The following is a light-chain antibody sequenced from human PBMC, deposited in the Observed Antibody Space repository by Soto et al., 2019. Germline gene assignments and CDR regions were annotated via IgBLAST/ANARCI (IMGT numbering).Light chain of an antibody. CDR3: QQYNNWPLT. Sequence: IVMTQSPATLSVSPGERAALSCRASQSVSSNLARYQQKPGQAPRLLIYGASTRATGIPARFSGSGSGTEFTLTISSLQSEDFAVYYCQQYNNWPLTIGGGTKVDIK. V-gene: IGKV3-15*01. J-gene: IGKJ4*01. CDR1: QSVSSN. CDR2: GAS.